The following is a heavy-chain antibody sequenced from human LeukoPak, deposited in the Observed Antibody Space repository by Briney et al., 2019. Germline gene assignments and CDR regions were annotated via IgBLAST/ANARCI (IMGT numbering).Heavy chain of an antibody. CDR2: IKQDGSEK. J-gene: IGHJ4*02. CDR1: GFTFSTYW. CDR3: ASQKIAPTTIFGG. Sequence: GGSLRLSCAASGFTFSTYWVSWVRQAPGKGLERVANIKQDGSEKHYVASVKGRFTISRDNAKNSLYLQMNSLRAEDTAVYYCASQKIAPTTIFGGWGQGTLVTVSS. D-gene: IGHD3-9*01. V-gene: IGHV3-7*02.